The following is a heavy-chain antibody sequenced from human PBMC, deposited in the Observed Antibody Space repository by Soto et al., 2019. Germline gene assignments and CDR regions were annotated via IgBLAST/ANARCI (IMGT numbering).Heavy chain of an antibody. CDR2: FDPEDGET. V-gene: IGHV1-24*01. Sequence: ASVKVSCKVSGYTLTELSMHWVRQAPGKGLEWMGGFDPEDGETIYAQKFQGRVTMTVDTSTDTAYMELRSLRSEDTAIYYCSSLPSGPYYYGSGSSTFFDYWGQGTLVTVSS. J-gene: IGHJ4*02. D-gene: IGHD3-10*01. CDR1: GYTLTELS. CDR3: SSLPSGPYYYGSGSSTFFDY.